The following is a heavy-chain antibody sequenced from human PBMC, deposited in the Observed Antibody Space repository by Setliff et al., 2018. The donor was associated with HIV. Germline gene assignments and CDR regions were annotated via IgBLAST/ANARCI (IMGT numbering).Heavy chain of an antibody. V-gene: IGHV1-2*06. D-gene: IGHD3-3*01. J-gene: IGHJ6*02. CDR3: ARAPTLFGVEYYYYFGMDV. CDR2: INPHSGDT. CDR1: GYTFTGYY. Sequence: GASVKVSCKASGYTFTGYYMHWVRQAPGQGLEWMGRINPHSGDTNYAQKFQDRVTMARDTSVNIAYMQLSRLRSDDTAVYYCARAPTLFGVEYYYYFGMDVWGQGTTVTVSS.